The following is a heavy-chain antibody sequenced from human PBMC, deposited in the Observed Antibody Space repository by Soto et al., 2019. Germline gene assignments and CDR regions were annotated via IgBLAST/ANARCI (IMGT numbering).Heavy chain of an antibody. D-gene: IGHD3-10*01. CDR3: ASQITMVRGVINRYYYYGMDV. CDR1: GFAFSSFG. J-gene: IGHJ6*02. V-gene: IGHV3-30*03. Sequence: LRLSCAASGFAFSSFGMHWVRQAPGKGLEWVAVISYDGSNKYYADSVKGRFTISRDNSKNTLYLQMNSLRAEDTAVYYCASQITMVRGVINRYYYYGMDVWGQGTTVTVSS. CDR2: ISYDGSNK.